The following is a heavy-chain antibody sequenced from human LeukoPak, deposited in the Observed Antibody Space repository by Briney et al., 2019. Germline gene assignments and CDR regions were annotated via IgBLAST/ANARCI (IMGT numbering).Heavy chain of an antibody. D-gene: IGHD3-9*01. CDR2: INPNSGGT. CDR3: ARGGFNYNILTGAFDI. V-gene: IGHV1-2*06. CDR1: GYTLTAYY. J-gene: IGHJ3*02. Sequence: GASVKVSCKASGYTLTAYYLHWVRQAPGQGLEGMGRINPNSGGTTYAQKFQGRVTMTRDTSIGTAYMELSSLRSDDTAVYYCARGGFNYNILTGAFDIWGQGTMVTVSS.